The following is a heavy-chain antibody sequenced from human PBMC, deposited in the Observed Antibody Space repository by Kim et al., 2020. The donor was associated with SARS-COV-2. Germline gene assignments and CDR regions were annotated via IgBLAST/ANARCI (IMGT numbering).Heavy chain of an antibody. CDR3: ARREVARSSWTPGIYYYGMDV. D-gene: IGHD6-13*01. Sequence: GGSLRLSCAASGFTFSSYAMSWVRQAPGKGLEWVSAISGSGGSTYYADSVKGRFTISRDNSKNTLYLQMNSLRAEDTAVYYCARREVARSSWTPGIYYYGMDVWGQGTTVTVSS. CDR1: GFTFSSYA. V-gene: IGHV3-23*01. J-gene: IGHJ6*02. CDR2: ISGSGGST.